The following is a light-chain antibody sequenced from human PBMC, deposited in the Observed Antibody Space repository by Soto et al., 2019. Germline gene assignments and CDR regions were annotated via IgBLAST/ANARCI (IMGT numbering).Light chain of an antibody. CDR3: QQYDSSPRT. CDR1: QSVSSSY. Sequence: EIVLTQSPGTLSLSPGERATLSCRASQSVSSSYLAWYQQKPGQAPRLLMYGASSRATDIPDRFSGSGSGTDFTLTISRLEPEGFAVYYCQQYDSSPRTFGQGTKVDIK. V-gene: IGKV3-20*01. J-gene: IGKJ1*01. CDR2: GAS.